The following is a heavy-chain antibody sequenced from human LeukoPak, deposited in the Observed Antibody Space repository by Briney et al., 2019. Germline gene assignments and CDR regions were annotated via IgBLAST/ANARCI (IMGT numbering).Heavy chain of an antibody. V-gene: IGHV3-74*01. CDR3: ARDAVSGYFDY. D-gene: IGHD6-19*01. CDR1: GFTFSSYW. CDR2: LSPDVGTN. Sequence: GGSLRRSCVVSGFTFSSYWVHWVRQAPGEGLEWVSRLSPDVGTNDYSDTVGGQFAISRDNAKNSLYLQRSGLREEDTVLYYCARDAVSGYFDYWGQGNRVTVSP. J-gene: IGHJ4*02.